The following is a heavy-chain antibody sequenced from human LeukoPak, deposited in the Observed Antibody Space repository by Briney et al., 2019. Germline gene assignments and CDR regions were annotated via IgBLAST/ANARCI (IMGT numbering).Heavy chain of an antibody. CDR1: GFTFNTHA. CDR2: IGGSDGST. J-gene: IGHJ4*02. CDR3: AKRDSSGSYPYYFDY. D-gene: IGHD3-22*01. V-gene: IGHV3-23*01. Sequence: GGSLRLSCVASGFTFNTHAMSWVRLAPGKGLEWVSSIGGSDGSTYYADSVKGRFTISRDNSKDTLYLQMNSLRVEDSATYYCAKRDSSGSYPYYFDYWGQGTLVTVSS.